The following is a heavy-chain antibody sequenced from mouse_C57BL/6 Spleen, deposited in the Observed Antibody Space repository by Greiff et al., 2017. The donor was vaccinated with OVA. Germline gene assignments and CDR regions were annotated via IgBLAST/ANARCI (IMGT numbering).Heavy chain of an antibody. CDR1: GYTFTDYN. Sequence: EVKLMESGPELVKPGASVKIPCKASGYTFTDYNMDWVKQSHGKSLEWIGDINPNNGGTIYNQKFKGKATLTVDKSSSTAYMELRSLTSEDTAVYYCAREGNYGNLFAYWGQGTLVTVSA. CDR2: INPNNGGT. CDR3: AREGNYGNLFAY. J-gene: IGHJ3*01. D-gene: IGHD2-1*01. V-gene: IGHV1-18*01.